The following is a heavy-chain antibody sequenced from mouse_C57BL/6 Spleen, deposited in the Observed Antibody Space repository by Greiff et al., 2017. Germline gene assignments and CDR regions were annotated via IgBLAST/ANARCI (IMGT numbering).Heavy chain of an antibody. V-gene: IGHV1-69*01. CDR3: ARSESRVWLRYYAMDY. CDR2: IDPSDSYT. CDR1: GYTFTSYW. J-gene: IGHJ4*01. Sequence: QVQLQQPGAELVMPGASVKLSCKASGYTFTSYWMHWVKQRPGQGLEWIGEIDPSDSYTNYNQKFKGKSTLTVDKSSSTAYMQLSRLTSADSAVYYCARSESRVWLRYYAMDYWGQGTSVTVSS. D-gene: IGHD2-2*01.